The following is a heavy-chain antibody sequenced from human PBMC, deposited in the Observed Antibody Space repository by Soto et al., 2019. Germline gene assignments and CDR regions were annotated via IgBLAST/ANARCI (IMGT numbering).Heavy chain of an antibody. CDR1: GYTFTSYG. CDR3: ARDPAPFRNPPYNYYYRREV. CDR2: ISAYNGNT. Sequence: ASVKVSCKASGYTFTSYGISWVRQAPGQGLEWMGWISAYNGNTNYAQKLQGRVTMTTDTSTSTAYMELRSLRSDDTAVYYCARDPAPFRNPPYNYYYRREVGGKGPPGPV. J-gene: IGHJ6*04. V-gene: IGHV1-18*04.